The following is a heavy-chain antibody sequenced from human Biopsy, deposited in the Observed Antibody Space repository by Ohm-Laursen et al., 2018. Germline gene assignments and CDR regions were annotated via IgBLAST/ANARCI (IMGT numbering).Heavy chain of an antibody. CDR1: GGSISSDY. Sequence: SQTLSLTCTVSGGSISSDYWSWTRQTPGKGLAWIGYIYYSGSTNYNPSLKSRVTISVDTSKNQFSLRLNSVTAADTAVYYCARATNSTGWPYYYFYGMDVWGQGTTVTVSS. CDR2: IYYSGST. D-gene: IGHD2/OR15-2a*01. J-gene: IGHJ6*02. V-gene: IGHV4-59*01. CDR3: ARATNSTGWPYYYFYGMDV.